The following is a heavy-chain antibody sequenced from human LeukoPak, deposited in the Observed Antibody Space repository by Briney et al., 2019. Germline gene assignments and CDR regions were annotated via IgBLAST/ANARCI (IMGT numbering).Heavy chain of an antibody. Sequence: WRSLRLSCAASGFTFSSYTMHWLRQAPGKGLKGVALISYDGSNKSYADSLKGRFTIYRDNSKNTLYLQMNSLRAEDTAVYYCARSWEVLQNFDYWRQGTLVTVSS. CDR2: ISYDGSNK. CDR1: GFTFSSYT. V-gene: IGHV3-30*04. D-gene: IGHD1-26*01. J-gene: IGHJ4*02. CDR3: ARSWEVLQNFDY.